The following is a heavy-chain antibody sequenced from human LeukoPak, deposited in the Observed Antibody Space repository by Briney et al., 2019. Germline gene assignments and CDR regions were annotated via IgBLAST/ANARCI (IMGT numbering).Heavy chain of an antibody. Sequence: SETLSLTCTVSDGSISSGSYYWSWIRQPAGKGLEWIGRIYTSGSTNYNPSLKSRVTISVDTSKNQFSLKLSSVTAADTAVYYCARALGNTYYYDSSASDAFDIWGQGTMVTVSS. CDR1: DGSISSGSYY. CDR3: ARALGNTYYYDSSASDAFDI. V-gene: IGHV4-61*02. J-gene: IGHJ3*02. D-gene: IGHD3-22*01. CDR2: IYTSGST.